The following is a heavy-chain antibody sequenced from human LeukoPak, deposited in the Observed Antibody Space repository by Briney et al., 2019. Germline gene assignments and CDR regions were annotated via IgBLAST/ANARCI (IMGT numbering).Heavy chain of an antibody. J-gene: IGHJ4*02. Sequence: GRSLTLSCAASGFTFSSFGMHWVRQAPGKGLEWVAVVWYDASNKYYADSVKGRFTISRDNTKNTLYLQMNSLRDDDTAVYYCVRGVGVSRFNYLDSWGQGTLVIVSS. V-gene: IGHV3-33*01. CDR2: VWYDASNK. CDR1: GFTFSSFG. CDR3: VRGVGVSRFNYLDS. D-gene: IGHD6-13*01.